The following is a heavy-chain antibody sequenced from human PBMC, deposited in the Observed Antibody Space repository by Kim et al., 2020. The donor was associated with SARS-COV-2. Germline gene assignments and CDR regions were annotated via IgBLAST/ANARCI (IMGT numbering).Heavy chain of an antibody. V-gene: IGHV3-30*02. CDR3: AKEFGNPGYYGMDV. J-gene: IGHJ6*02. D-gene: IGHD3-10*01. Sequence: YASPAKGPFTITRNNSKNTLYLQMNSLRAGDTAVYYCAKEFGNPGYYGMDVWGQGTTVTVSS.